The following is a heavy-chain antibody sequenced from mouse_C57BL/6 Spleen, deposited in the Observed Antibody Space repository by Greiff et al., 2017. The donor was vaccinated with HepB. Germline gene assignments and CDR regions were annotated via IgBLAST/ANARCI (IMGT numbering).Heavy chain of an antibody. CDR2: IDHSDSYT. D-gene: IGHD2-3*01. CDR3: ARTIYDGYYWYFDV. V-gene: IGHV1-69*01. J-gene: IGHJ1*03. Sequence: QVQLQQPGAELVMPGASVKLSCKASGYTFTSYWMHWVKQRPGQGLEWIGEIDHSDSYTNYNQKFKGKSTLTVDKSSSTAYMQLSSLTSEDSAVYYCARTIYDGYYWYFDVWGTGTTVTVSS. CDR1: GYTFTSYW.